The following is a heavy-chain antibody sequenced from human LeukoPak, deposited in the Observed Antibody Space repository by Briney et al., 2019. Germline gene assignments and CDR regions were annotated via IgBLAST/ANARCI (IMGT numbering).Heavy chain of an antibody. J-gene: IGHJ4*02. V-gene: IGHV3-43*02. D-gene: IGHD6-19*01. CDR1: GFTFDGYV. CDR3: VKGGQWLITN. CDR2: ISGDGTVT. Sequence: GESLKISCAASGFTFDGYVMHWVRQPPGKGLEWVSLISGDGTVTYYVDSVKGRFTISRDNSKNSLYLQMSSLRSEDTAVYFCVKGGQWLITNWGQGTPVTVSS.